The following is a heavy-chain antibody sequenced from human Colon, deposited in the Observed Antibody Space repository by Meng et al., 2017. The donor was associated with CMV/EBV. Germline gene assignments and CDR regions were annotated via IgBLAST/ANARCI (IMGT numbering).Heavy chain of an antibody. CDR1: GFTFSSYA. J-gene: IGHJ6*02. CDR3: ARLYSSSSGKGLDV. CDR2: VSPDGSKT. Sequence: GESLKISCVASGFTFSSYAMHWVRQSPGKGLEWVAVVSPDGSKTYYTDSVKGRFTISRDNSKSTLYLQMNSLRAEDTAVYYCARLYSSSSGKGLDVWGQGTTVTVSS. D-gene: IGHD6-6*01. V-gene: IGHV3-30-3*01.